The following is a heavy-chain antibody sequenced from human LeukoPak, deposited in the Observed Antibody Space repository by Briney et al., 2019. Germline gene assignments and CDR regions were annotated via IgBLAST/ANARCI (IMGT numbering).Heavy chain of an antibody. CDR3: ARRRDLFDY. CDR1: GGSISSSSYY. V-gene: IGHV4-39*01. CDR2: IYYSGST. J-gene: IGHJ4*02. Sequence: SETLSLTCTVSGGSISSSSYYWGWIRQPPGRGLEWIGSIYYSGSTYYNPSLKSRVTISVDTSKNQFSLKLSSVTAADTAVYYCARRRDLFDYWGQGTLVTVSS.